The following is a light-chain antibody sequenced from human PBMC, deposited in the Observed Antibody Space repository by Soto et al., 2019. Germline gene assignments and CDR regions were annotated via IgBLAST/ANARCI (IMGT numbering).Light chain of an antibody. V-gene: IGLV2-14*01. J-gene: IGLJ3*02. CDR3: SSYTSGSTGV. CDR2: KVS. CDR1: SSDVGGYNY. Sequence: QSALTQPASVSGSPGQSITISCTGTSSDVGGYNYVSWYQQHPGKAPKLMIYKVSNRPSGVSNRFSGSKSGNTASLTISGLQAEDEADYYCSSYTSGSTGVFGGGTQLTVL.